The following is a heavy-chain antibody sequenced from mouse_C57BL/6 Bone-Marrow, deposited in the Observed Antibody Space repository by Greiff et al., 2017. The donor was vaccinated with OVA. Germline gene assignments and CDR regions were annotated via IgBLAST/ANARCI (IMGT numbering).Heavy chain of an antibody. CDR3: ASRELWELRHRYFDV. CDR2: VYPYNGGT. J-gene: IGHJ1*03. D-gene: IGHD2-1*01. Sequence: VQLQQSGPVLVKPGPSVKISCKASGFTFTDYYMHWVKQSHGKSLEWIGLVYPYNGGTSYNQKFKGKATLTVDTSSSTAYMELNSLTSEDSAVYYCASRELWELRHRYFDVWGTGTTVTVSS. V-gene: IGHV1-36*01. CDR1: GFTFTDYY.